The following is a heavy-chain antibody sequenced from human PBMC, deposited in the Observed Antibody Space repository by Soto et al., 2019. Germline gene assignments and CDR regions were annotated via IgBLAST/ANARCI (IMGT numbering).Heavy chain of an antibody. D-gene: IGHD1-26*01. CDR1: GGSISSYY. V-gene: IGHV4-59*01. Sequence: QVQLQESGPGLVKPSETLSLTCTVSGGSISSYYWSWIRQPPGKGLEWIGYIYYSGSTNYNPSLKSRVTISVDTSKNQFSLKLSSVTAADTAVYYCARKDYSGSYPNWGQGTLVTVSS. CDR2: IYYSGST. J-gene: IGHJ4*02. CDR3: ARKDYSGSYPN.